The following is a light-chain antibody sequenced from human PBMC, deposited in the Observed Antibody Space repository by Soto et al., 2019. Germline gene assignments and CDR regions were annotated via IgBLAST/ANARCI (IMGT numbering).Light chain of an antibody. V-gene: IGKV3-11*01. CDR1: QSVSSY. Sequence: EIVLTQSPATLSLSPGERATLSCRASQSVSSYLAWYQQKPGQAPRLLIYDASNRATGIPARFSGSGSGTDFTLTSSRLEPEDFAVYYCQQRSNWPPITFGQGTRLEIK. CDR2: DAS. CDR3: QQRSNWPPIT. J-gene: IGKJ5*01.